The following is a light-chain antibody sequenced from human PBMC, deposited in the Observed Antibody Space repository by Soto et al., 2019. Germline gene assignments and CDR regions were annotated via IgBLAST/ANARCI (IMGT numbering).Light chain of an antibody. CDR1: TSDVGSYDL. Sequence: QSVLTQPASVSGSPGQSITISCTGTTSDVGSYDLVSWYQQHPGKAPKLMIYEATKRPSGVSNRFSGSKSGNTASLTISGLQAEDEADYFCCSFTNTITRYAFGTGTKVTVL. CDR2: EAT. CDR3: CSFTNTITRYA. J-gene: IGLJ1*01. V-gene: IGLV2-14*02.